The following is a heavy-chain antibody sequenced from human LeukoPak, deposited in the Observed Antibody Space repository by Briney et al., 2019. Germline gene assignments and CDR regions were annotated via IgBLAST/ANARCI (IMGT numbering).Heavy chain of an antibody. CDR2: ISAYKNTK. V-gene: IGHV1-18*01. CDR1: GFTFSSYG. Sequence: EASVKVSCKASGFTFSSYGISWVRQAPGQGLERLGWISAYKNTKKYAQTVQDRVTLTTDTSTITAYMELRTLRSDDTAMYYCVRDRKGEWMDQHDRFDIWGQGTMVIVSS. J-gene: IGHJ3*02. CDR3: VRDRKGEWMDQHDRFDI. D-gene: IGHD6-19*01.